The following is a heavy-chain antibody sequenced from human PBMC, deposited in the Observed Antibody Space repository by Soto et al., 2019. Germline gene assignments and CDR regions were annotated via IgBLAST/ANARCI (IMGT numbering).Heavy chain of an antibody. CDR1: GDSISSYY. CDR3: ARRRYGGQERIFDY. Sequence: SETLSLTCTVSGDSISSYYWSWIRQPPGKGLEWIGYIYYSGSTNYNPSLKSRVTISVDTSKNQFSLKLSSVTAADTAVYYCARRRYGGQERIFDYWGQGTLVTVSS. J-gene: IGHJ4*02. D-gene: IGHD4-17*01. CDR2: IYYSGST. V-gene: IGHV4-59*08.